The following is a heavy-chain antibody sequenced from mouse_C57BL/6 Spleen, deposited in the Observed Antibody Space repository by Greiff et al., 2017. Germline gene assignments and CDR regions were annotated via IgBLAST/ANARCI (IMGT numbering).Heavy chain of an antibody. Sequence: EVNVVESGEGLVKPGGSLKLSCAASGFTFSSYAMSWVRQTPEKRLEWVAYISSGGDYIYYADTVKGRFTISRDNARNTLYRKMSSLTSEDTAMYYCTRDGDYGSSPFAYWGQGTLVTVSA. D-gene: IGHD1-1*01. CDR1: GFTFSSYA. J-gene: IGHJ3*01. CDR3: TRDGDYGSSPFAY. CDR2: ISSGGDYI. V-gene: IGHV5-9-1*02.